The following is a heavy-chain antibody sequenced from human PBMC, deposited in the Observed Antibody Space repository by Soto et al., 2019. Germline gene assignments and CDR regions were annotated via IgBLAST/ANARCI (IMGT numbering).Heavy chain of an antibody. CDR1: GGTFSSYA. J-gene: IGHJ5*02. D-gene: IGHD4-17*01. Sequence: RASVKVSCKASGGTFSSYAISWVRQAPGQGLEWMGGIIPIFGTANYAQKFQGRVTITADESTSTAYMELSSLRSEDTAVYYCARDFDYGGNGSWFDPWGQGTLVTVSS. V-gene: IGHV1-69*13. CDR3: ARDFDYGGNGSWFDP. CDR2: IIPIFGTA.